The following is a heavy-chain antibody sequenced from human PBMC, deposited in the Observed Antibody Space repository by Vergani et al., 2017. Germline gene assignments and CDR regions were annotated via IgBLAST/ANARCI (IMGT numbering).Heavy chain of an antibody. J-gene: IGHJ4*02. V-gene: IGHV3-30*02. CDR2: IRYDGSNK. D-gene: IGHD2-15*01. CDR3: ATAGAAYCRGASCYDFFEY. Sequence: VQLLESGGDLVQPGGSLRLSCAASGFTFIMHAMSWVRQAPGKGLEWVTFIRYDGSNKYYADSVRGRFTISRDNSKNTLYLQMNRLRPEDTAVYYCATAGAAYCRGASCYDFFEYWGQGTLVTV. CDR1: GFTFIMHA.